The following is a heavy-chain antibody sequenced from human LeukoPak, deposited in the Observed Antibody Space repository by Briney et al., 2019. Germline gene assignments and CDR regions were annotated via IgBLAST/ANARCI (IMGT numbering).Heavy chain of an antibody. CDR1: GYSISSGYY. CDR2: IYYSGST. CDR3: ARDQGDGSGFDY. J-gene: IGHJ4*02. D-gene: IGHD3-10*01. V-gene: IGHV4-38-2*02. Sequence: PSETLSLTCTVSGYSISSGYYWGWIRQPPGQGLEWIGYIYYSGSTYYNPSLKSRVTISVDTSKNQFSLKLSSVTAADTAVYYCARDQGDGSGFDYWGQGTLVTVSS.